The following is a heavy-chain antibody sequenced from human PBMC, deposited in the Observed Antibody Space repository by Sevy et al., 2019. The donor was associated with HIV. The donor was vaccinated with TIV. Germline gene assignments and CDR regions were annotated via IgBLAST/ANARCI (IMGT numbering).Heavy chain of an antibody. V-gene: IGHV3-23*01. Sequence: GGSLRLSCVASGFTFSNYAMSWVRQAPGKGLEYVSDISDSVVRTYYADSVKGRFTISRDNSKNTLYLQMNSLRGEDTAVYYCARITLTPRTSFDIWGQGTTVTVSS. CDR3: ARITLTPRTSFDI. J-gene: IGHJ3*02. CDR1: GFTFSNYA. CDR2: ISDSVVRT. D-gene: IGHD3-22*01.